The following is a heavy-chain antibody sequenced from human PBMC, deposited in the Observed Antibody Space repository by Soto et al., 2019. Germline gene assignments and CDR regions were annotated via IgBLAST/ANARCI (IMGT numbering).Heavy chain of an antibody. V-gene: IGHV4-61*01. CDR1: GGSISSGSYY. CDR2: IYYSGST. D-gene: IGHD5-12*01. J-gene: IGHJ6*02. CDR3: ARDGVYSGYDWLENYGMDV. Sequence: QVQLQESGPGLVKPSETLSLTCTVSGGSISSGSYYWSWIRQPPGKGLEWIGYIYYSGSTNYNPSLKSRVTISVDTSKNQFSLKLSSVTAADTAVYYCARDGVYSGYDWLENYGMDVWGQGTTVTVSS.